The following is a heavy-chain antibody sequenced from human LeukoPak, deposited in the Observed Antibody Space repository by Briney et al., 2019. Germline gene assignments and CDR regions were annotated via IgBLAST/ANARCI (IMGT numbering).Heavy chain of an antibody. D-gene: IGHD6-19*01. Sequence: SETLSLTCAVSGGSFSGYYWSWIRHPPGKGLEWIGEINHSGSTDYNPSLKSRVTISVDTSKNQFSLKLSSVTAADTAVYYCARGGNSGWYLDRFDYWGQGTLVTVSS. CDR1: GGSFSGYY. J-gene: IGHJ4*02. CDR3: ARGGNSGWYLDRFDY. CDR2: INHSGST. V-gene: IGHV4-34*01.